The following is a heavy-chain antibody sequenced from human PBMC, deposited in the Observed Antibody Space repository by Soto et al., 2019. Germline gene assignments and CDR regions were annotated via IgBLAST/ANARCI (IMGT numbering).Heavy chain of an antibody. Sequence: GGSLRLSCAASGFTFSSYAMSWVRQAPGKGLEWVGRIKSKTDGGTTDYAAPVKGRFTISRDDSKNTLYLQMNSLKTEDTAVYYCTTATYSSGWYRYYFDYWGQGTLVTVSS. CDR3: TTATYSSGWYRYYFDY. V-gene: IGHV3-15*01. CDR1: GFTFSSYA. J-gene: IGHJ4*02. D-gene: IGHD6-19*01. CDR2: IKSKTDGGTT.